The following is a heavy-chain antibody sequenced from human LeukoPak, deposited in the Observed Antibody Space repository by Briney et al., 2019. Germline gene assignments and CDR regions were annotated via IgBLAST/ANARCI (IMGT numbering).Heavy chain of an antibody. CDR1: GFTFSSYA. J-gene: IGHJ6*02. V-gene: IGHV3-30-3*01. CDR3: ARPLGEWLSHYYYGMDV. D-gene: IGHD3-3*01. Sequence: PGGSLRLSCAASGFTFSSYAMHWVRQAPGKGLEWVAVISYDGSNKYYADSVKGRFTISRDNSKNTLYLQMNSLRAEDTAVYYCARPLGEWLSHYYYGMDVWGQGTTVTVSS. CDR2: ISYDGSNK.